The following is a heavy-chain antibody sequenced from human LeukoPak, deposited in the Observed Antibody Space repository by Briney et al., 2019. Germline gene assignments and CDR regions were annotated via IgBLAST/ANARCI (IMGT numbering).Heavy chain of an antibody. CDR1: GFTFSSYA. V-gene: IGHV3-23*01. CDR2: ISGSGGST. J-gene: IGHJ4*02. CDR3: AKDLTDTAMVEGFDY. Sequence: PGGSLRLSCAASGFTFSSYAMSWVRQAPGKGLEWVSAISGSGGSTYYADSVRGRFTISRDNSKNTLYLQVNSLRAEDTAVYYCAKDLTDTAMVEGFDYWGQGTLVTVSS. D-gene: IGHD5-18*01.